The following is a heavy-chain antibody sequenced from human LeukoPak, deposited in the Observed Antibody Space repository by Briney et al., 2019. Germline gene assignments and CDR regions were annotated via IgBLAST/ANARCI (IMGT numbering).Heavy chain of an antibody. CDR1: GFTFSNYG. V-gene: IGHV3-48*03. CDR3: ARGITMKSSAAFDI. Sequence: GGSLRLSCVASGFTFSNYGMNWVRQAPGKGLEWVAFVSSGGGSGATKSYADSVKGRFTISRDNAKKSLYLQVNSLRAEDTAVYYCARGITMKSSAAFDIWGQGTMVTVSS. CDR2: VSSGGGSGATK. J-gene: IGHJ3*02. D-gene: IGHD3-3*01.